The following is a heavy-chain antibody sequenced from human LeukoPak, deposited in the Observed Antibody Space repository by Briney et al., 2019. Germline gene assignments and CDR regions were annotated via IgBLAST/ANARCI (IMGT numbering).Heavy chain of an antibody. Sequence: GASVKVSCKASGYTFTSYGISWVRQAPGQGLEWMGWISAYNGNTNYAQKLQGRVTMTTDTSTSTAYMELRSLRSDDTAVYYCARDGPDGVVAAVPVHYYYYGMDVWGQGTTVTVSS. V-gene: IGHV1-18*01. CDR1: GYTFTSYG. CDR2: ISAYNGNT. CDR3: ARDGPDGVVAAVPVHYYYYGMDV. D-gene: IGHD2-15*01. J-gene: IGHJ6*02.